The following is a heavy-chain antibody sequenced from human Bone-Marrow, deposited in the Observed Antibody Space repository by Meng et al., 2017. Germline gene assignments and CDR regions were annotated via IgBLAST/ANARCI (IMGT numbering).Heavy chain of an antibody. CDR1: GYTLSSDG. J-gene: IGHJ4*02. CDR2: INAYNGNT. Sequence: QGQVVQSGVEVKKPGASVKVSCEASGYTLSSDGFSWVRQAPGQGLEWMGWINAYNGNTDYAQKFQGRVTMTTDTSTSTAYMELRSLRSDDTAVYYCATRGNPYLNCWGQGTLVTVSS. V-gene: IGHV1-18*01. CDR3: ATRGNPYLNC.